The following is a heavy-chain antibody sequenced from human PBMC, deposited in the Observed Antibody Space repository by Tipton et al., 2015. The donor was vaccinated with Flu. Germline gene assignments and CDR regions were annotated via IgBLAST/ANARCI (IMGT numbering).Heavy chain of an antibody. CDR3: ARRDYSDYVSDPKNWFDP. V-gene: IGHV4-38-2*02. D-gene: IGHD4-11*01. CDR1: GHTISSLYY. Sequence: TLSLTCTITGHTISSLYYWAWIRQPPGKVLECIGTIHRSGSFKYNPSHNSRVTISVDTSNNQFSLRVTSVTAADTAIYYCARRDYSDYVSDPKNWFDPWGQGTLVTVSS. J-gene: IGHJ5*02. CDR2: IHRSGSF.